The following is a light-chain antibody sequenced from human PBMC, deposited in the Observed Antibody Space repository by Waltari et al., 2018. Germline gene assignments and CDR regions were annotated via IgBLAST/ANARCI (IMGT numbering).Light chain of an antibody. CDR3: QLWDKSSDPPYV. J-gene: IGLJ1*01. V-gene: IGLV3-21*02. CDR2: DDS. CDR1: KIGIKS. Sequence: SYVLTHPPSVSVAPGQTARLTCGANKIGIKSMPCYQKKPGQAPVPVVYDDSDRPSGIPEGFSGSNSGNTATLTITRVEAGDEADYYCQLWDKSSDPPYVFGPGTKVTVL.